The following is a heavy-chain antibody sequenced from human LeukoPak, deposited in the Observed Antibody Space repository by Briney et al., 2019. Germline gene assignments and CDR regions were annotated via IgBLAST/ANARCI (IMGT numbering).Heavy chain of an antibody. V-gene: IGHV1-2*02. J-gene: IGHJ5*02. CDR1: GYTFTGYY. Sequence: ASVKVSCKASGYTFTGYYMHWVRQAPGQGLEWMGWINPNSGGTNYSQKFQGRVTMTRDTSIRAAYMELSRLRSDDTAVYYCARDGPSGYCSGGSCRAGDWFDPWGQGTLVTVSS. CDR3: ARDGPSGYCSGGSCRAGDWFDP. D-gene: IGHD2-15*01. CDR2: INPNSGGT.